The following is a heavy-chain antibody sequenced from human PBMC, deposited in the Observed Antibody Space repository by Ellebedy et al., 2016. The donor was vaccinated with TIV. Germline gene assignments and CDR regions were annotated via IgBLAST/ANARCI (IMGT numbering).Heavy chain of an antibody. CDR1: GYSFTGYY. D-gene: IGHD3-10*01. J-gene: IGHJ4*02. CDR3: ARGGLLLWFGESLDY. Sequence: ASVKVSXXASGYSFTGYYMHWVRQAPGQGLEWMGWINPNSGGTNYAQKFQGWVTMTRDTSISTAYMELSRLRSDDTAVYYCARGGLLLWFGESLDYWGQGTLVTVSS. CDR2: INPNSGGT. V-gene: IGHV1-2*04.